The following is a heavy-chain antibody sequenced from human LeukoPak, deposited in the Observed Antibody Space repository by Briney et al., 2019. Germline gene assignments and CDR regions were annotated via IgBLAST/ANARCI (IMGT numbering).Heavy chain of an antibody. CDR3: ARICGSGTVTTQGFDY. D-gene: IGHD4-17*01. J-gene: IGHJ4*02. Sequence: ESGPTLVKPTQTLTLTCTFSGFSLSTSGVGVGWIRQPPGKALEWLALIYWDDDKRYSPSLKSRLTITKDTSKNQVVLTMTNMDPVDTATYYCARICGSGTVTTQGFDYWGQGTLVTVSS. V-gene: IGHV2-5*02. CDR1: GFSLSTSGVG. CDR2: IYWDDDK.